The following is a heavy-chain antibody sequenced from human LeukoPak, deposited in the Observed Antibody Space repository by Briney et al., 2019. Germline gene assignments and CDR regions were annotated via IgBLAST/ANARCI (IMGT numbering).Heavy chain of an antibody. V-gene: IGHV4-39*07. CDR1: GGSISSSSYC. J-gene: IGHJ5*02. Sequence: SSETLSLTCTVSGGSISSSSYCWGWIRQPPGKGLEWIGSIYYSGSTYYNPSLKSRVTISVDTSKNQFSLKLSSVTAADTAVYYCAREEVGGNWFDPWGQGTLVTVSS. D-gene: IGHD1-26*01. CDR3: AREEVGGNWFDP. CDR2: IYYSGST.